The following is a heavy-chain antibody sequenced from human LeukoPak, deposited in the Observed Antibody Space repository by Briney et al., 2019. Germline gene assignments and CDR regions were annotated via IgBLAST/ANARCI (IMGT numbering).Heavy chain of an antibody. Sequence: GGSLRLSCAASGFTFSTYDMHWVRHAPGKGLEYVSAISTNGDSTYYADSVKGRFTISRDNSKNTLFLQMGSLRADDMAVYYCARWGSISCYDYWGQGTLVTVSS. V-gene: IGHV3-64*02. J-gene: IGHJ4*02. CDR2: ISTNGDST. D-gene: IGHD2-15*01. CDR1: GFTFSTYD. CDR3: ARWGSISCYDY.